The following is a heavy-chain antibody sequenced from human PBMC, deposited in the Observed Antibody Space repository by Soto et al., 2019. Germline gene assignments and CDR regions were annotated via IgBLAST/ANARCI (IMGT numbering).Heavy chain of an antibody. D-gene: IGHD1-7*01. Sequence: QLQLVQSGAEVKKLGASVKVSCKASGYNFFDYGVSWVRQAPGQGLEWMGWVSPKRGNTDYARKVQRRVSMSTHTSTRTAYMELRGLRSDDTVVNYCARGGTVSSSGSLRVWGHMPPVSVSS. V-gene: IGHV1-18*01. CDR1: GYNFFDYG. CDR2: VSPKRGNT. J-gene: IGHJ6*02. CDR3: ARGGTVSSSGSLRV.